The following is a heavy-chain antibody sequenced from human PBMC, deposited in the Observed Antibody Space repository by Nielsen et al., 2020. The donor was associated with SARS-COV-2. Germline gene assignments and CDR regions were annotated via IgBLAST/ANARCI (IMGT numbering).Heavy chain of an antibody. CDR2: ISGQGGAT. J-gene: IGHJ4*02. Sequence: GESLKISCEASGFTFSSYAMTWVRQAPGKGLEWVSTISGQGGATYYADSVKDHFTISRDNSKNTLYLQMNGLRADDTAEYYCVKDLAVGGYSYGYGEIYWGQGTPVTVSS. D-gene: IGHD5-18*01. CDR1: GFTFSSYA. V-gene: IGHV3-23*01. CDR3: VKDLAVGGYSYGYGEIY.